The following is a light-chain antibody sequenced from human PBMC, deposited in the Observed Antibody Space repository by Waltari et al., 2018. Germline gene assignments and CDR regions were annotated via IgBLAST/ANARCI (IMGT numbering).Light chain of an antibody. Sequence: DIVMTQSPLSLPVTPREPASISCRSSQSLLHSNGYNYLDWYLQKPGQSPQLLISLGSNRASGVPDRFSGSGSGTDFTLKISRVEAEDVGLYYCMQGLQTPYTFGQGTKLEIK. J-gene: IGKJ2*01. V-gene: IGKV2-28*01. CDR2: LGS. CDR1: QSLLHSNGYNY. CDR3: MQGLQTPYT.